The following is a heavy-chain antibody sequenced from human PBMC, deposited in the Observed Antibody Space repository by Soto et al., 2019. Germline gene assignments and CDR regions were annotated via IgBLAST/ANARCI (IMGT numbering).Heavy chain of an antibody. V-gene: IGHV1-18*01. CDR3: ARRGNPLMDA. J-gene: IGHJ6*02. CDR1: AYNLAGDG. Sequence: QVQVVQSGGEMKKPGASVKVSCKPSAYNLAGDGFTWVRQAPGQGLEWMGWINVHSGDTNYAQKFQDRFRLTTDTSSRTVYMELRNLRSEDTAVYYCARRGNPLMDAWGQGTTVIVSS. CDR2: INVHSGDT.